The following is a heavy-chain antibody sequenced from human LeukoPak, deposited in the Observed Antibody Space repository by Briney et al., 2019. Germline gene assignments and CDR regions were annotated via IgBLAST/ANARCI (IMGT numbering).Heavy chain of an antibody. CDR3: VRDRELTY. D-gene: IGHD3-10*01. V-gene: IGHV4-59*01. CDR2: IYNSGSST. CDR1: GGSISIYY. J-gene: IGHJ4*02. Sequence: SGTLSLTCTVSGGSISIYYWNWIRQPPGKGLEWIGYIYNSGSSTIYNPSLKSRVTISVDTSKNQFSLRLSSVTATDTAVYFCVRDRELTYWGQGTLVTVSS.